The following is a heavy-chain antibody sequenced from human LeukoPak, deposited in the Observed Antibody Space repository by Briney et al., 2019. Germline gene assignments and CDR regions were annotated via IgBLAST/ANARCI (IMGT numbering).Heavy chain of an antibody. CDR3: ARDQGPLGCSSTSCPAAAFDP. J-gene: IGHJ5*02. D-gene: IGHD2-2*01. Sequence: SETLSLTCTVSGGSISSGGYYWSWIRQHPGKGLEWIGYIYYSGSTYYNPSLKSRVTISVDTSKNQFSLKLSSVTAADTAVYYCARDQGPLGCSSTSCPAAAFDPWGQGTLVTVSS. CDR2: IYYSGST. CDR1: GGSISSGGYY. V-gene: IGHV4-31*03.